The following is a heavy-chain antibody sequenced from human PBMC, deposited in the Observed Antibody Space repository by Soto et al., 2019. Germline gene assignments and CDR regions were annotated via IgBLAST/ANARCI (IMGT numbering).Heavy chain of an antibody. D-gene: IGHD5-18*01. Sequence: SETLSLTCAVYGGSFSGYCWSWIRQPPGKGLEWIGEINHSGSTNYNPSLKSRVTISVDTSKNQFSLKLSSVTAADTAVYYCASYVDPAMGNWFDPWGQGTLVTV. V-gene: IGHV4-34*01. J-gene: IGHJ5*02. CDR2: INHSGST. CDR3: ASYVDPAMGNWFDP. CDR1: GGSFSGYC.